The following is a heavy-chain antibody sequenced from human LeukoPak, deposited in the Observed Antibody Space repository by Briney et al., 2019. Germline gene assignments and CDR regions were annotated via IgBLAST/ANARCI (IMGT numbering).Heavy chain of an antibody. J-gene: IGHJ4*02. CDR1: GYTFTNFG. CDR2: ITPYNGNT. V-gene: IGHV1-18*01. D-gene: IGHD3-9*01. CDR3: AFARPDDYFDFDY. Sequence: ASVKVSCKASGYTFTNFGISWVRQAPGQGLEWMGWITPYNGNTNYAQKLQGRVTLTTDTSTSTAYMELRSLRSDDTAVYYCAFARPDDYFDFDYWGQGTLVTVSS.